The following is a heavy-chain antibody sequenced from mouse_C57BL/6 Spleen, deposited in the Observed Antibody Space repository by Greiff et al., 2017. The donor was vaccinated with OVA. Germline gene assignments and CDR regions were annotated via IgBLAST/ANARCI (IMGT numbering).Heavy chain of an antibody. D-gene: IGHD3-3*01. V-gene: IGHV5-17*01. J-gene: IGHJ2*01. CDR2: ISSGSSTI. Sequence: EVKVVESGGGLVKPGGSLKLSCAASGFTFSDYGMHWVRQAPEKGLEWVAYISSGSSTIYYADTVKGRFTISRDNAKNTLFLQMTSLRSEDTAMYYCARGGTGCDYGGQGTTLTVSS. CDR3: ARGGTGCDY. CDR1: GFTFSDYG.